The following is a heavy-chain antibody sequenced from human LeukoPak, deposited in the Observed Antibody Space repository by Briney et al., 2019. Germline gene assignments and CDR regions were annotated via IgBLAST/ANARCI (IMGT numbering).Heavy chain of an antibody. CDR3: ARGYCSGGSCYSSYYYSYMDV. CDR2: IYYSGST. D-gene: IGHD2-15*01. Sequence: SETLSLTCTVSGGSISTSNYYWSWIRQPPGKGLEWIGYIYYSGSTNYNPSLKSRVTISVDTSKNQFSLKLTSVTAADTAVYYCARGYCSGGSCYSSYYYSYMDVWGKGTTVTVSS. J-gene: IGHJ6*03. V-gene: IGHV4-61*01. CDR1: GGSISTSNYY.